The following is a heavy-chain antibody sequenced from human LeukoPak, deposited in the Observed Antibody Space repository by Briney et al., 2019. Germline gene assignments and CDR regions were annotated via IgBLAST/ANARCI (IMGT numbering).Heavy chain of an antibody. V-gene: IGHV4-61*02. J-gene: IGHJ6*02. CDR2: IYTSRST. D-gene: IGHD2-2*01. CDR1: GGSISSGSYY. Sequence: PSETLSLTCTVSGGSISSGSYYWSWIRQPAGKGLEWIGRIYTSRSTNYNPSLKSLVTISVDTSKNQFSLKLSSVTAADTAVYYCARGEVVAAASYGMDVWGQGTTVTVSS. CDR3: ARGEVVAAASYGMDV.